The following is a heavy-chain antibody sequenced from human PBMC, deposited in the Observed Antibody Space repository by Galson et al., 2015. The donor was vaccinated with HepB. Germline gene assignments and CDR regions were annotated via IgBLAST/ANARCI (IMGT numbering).Heavy chain of an antibody. CDR3: ARELRPVVGATSYYYGMDV. V-gene: IGHV3-33*01. D-gene: IGHD1-26*01. CDR2: IWYDGSNK. J-gene: IGHJ6*02. CDR1: GFTFSSYG. Sequence: SLRLSCAASGFTFSSYGMHWVRQAPGKGLEWVAVIWYDGSNKYYADSVKGRFTISRDNSKNTLYLQMNSLRAEDTAVYYCARELRPVVGATSYYYGMDVWGQGTTVTVSS.